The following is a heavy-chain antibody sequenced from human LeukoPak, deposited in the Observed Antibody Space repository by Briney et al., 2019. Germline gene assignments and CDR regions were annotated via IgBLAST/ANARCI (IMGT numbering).Heavy chain of an antibody. J-gene: IGHJ3*02. Sequence: PGGSLRLSCAASGFTFSSYGMHWVRQAPGKGLEWVAVVWYDGSNKYYADSVKGRFTISRDNSKNTLYLQTNSLRAEDTAMYYCARARPDGSGGSWPDAFDIWGQGSMVTVSS. D-gene: IGHD2-15*01. CDR1: GFTFSSYG. V-gene: IGHV3-33*01. CDR2: VWYDGSNK. CDR3: ARARPDGSGGSWPDAFDI.